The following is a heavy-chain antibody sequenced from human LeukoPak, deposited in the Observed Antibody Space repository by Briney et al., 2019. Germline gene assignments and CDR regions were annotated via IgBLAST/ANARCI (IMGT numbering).Heavy chain of an antibody. CDR1: GGTFSSYA. CDR2: IIPIFGTA. D-gene: IGHD4-17*01. V-gene: IGHV1-69*13. Sequence: SVKVSCRASGGTFSSYAISWVRQAPGQGLEWMGGIIPIFGTANYAQKFQGRVTITADESTSTAYMELSSLRSEDTAVYYCARGRTKPTVTTFDYWGQGTLVTVSS. CDR3: ARGRTKPTVTTFDY. J-gene: IGHJ4*02.